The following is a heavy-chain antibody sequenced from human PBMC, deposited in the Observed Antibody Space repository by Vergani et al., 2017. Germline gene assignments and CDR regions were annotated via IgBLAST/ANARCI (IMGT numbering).Heavy chain of an antibody. J-gene: IGHJ4*02. CDR3: AVRPRVNLVGGEIVTKRTFDY. CDR1: GESFSSFY. Sequence: QVQLQQWGAGVVKPSGTLSLTCAVFGESFSSFYWSWIRQPPGKGLEWIVEINNDGHTNYNPSLESRVTVSRDTEKNQFSLNLMSVTASDTAMYYCAVRPRVNLVGGEIVTKRTFDYWSQGSLVTVSS. D-gene: IGHD3-10*01. V-gene: IGHV4-34*02. CDR2: INNDGHT.